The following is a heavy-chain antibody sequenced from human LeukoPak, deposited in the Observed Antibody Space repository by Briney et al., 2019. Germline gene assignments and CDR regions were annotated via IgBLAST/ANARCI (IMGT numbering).Heavy chain of an antibody. V-gene: IGHV3-30*04. CDR1: GFTFSSYA. J-gene: IGHJ4*02. D-gene: IGHD2-2*01. Sequence: PGGSLRLSCAASGFTFSSYAMHWVRQAPGKGLEWVAVISYDGSNKYYADSVKGRFTISRDNSKNTLYLQMNSLRAEGTAVYYCARGSVIDWIVVVPAALDYWGQGTLVTVSS. CDR2: ISYDGSNK. CDR3: ARGSVIDWIVVVPAALDY.